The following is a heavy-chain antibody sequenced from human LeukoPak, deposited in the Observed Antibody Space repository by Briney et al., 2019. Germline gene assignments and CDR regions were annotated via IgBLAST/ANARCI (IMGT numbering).Heavy chain of an antibody. CDR2: ISAYNGNT. V-gene: IGHV1-18*01. CDR1: GYTFTIYG. Sequence: GASVTVSFTASGYTFTIYGISWVRQAPGQGLEWMGWISAYNGNTNYAQKLQGRVTMTTDTSTSTAYMELRSLRSDDTAVYYCARDLSTPYYDFWSGYYEDFTRGNRNWFDAWGQGTLVTVSA. D-gene: IGHD3-3*01. CDR3: ARDLSTPYYDFWSGYYEDFTRGNRNWFDA. J-gene: IGHJ5*02.